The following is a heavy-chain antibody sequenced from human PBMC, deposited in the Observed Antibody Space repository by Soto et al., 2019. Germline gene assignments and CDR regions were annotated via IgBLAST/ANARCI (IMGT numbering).Heavy chain of an antibody. D-gene: IGHD4-17*01. CDR1: GFTFSSYS. V-gene: IGHV3-48*01. Sequence: GGSLRLSCAASGFTFSSYSMNWVRQAPGKGLEWVSYISSSSSTIYYADSVKGRFTISRDNAKNSLYLQMNSLRAEDTAVYYCARFRTTVFHNYWGQGTLVTVSS. J-gene: IGHJ4*02. CDR2: ISSSSSTI. CDR3: ARFRTTVFHNY.